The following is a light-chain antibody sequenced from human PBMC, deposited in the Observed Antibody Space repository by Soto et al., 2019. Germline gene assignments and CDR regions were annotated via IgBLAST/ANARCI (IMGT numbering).Light chain of an antibody. CDR2: DIS. V-gene: IGKV3-15*01. CDR1: QDVTTN. CDR3: QQYNNWPFS. J-gene: IGKJ5*01. Sequence: EILLTQSPGTLSLSPRGGSTLSCRAAQDVTTNFAWYQMNSGKPPRLLIYDISTRATGVPARLRGSGSGTELTLTISGMKSEDFELYLCQQYNNWPFSFGQGTRLEIK.